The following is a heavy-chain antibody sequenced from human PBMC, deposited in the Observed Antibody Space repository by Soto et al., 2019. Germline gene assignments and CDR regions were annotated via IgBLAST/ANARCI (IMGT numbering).Heavy chain of an antibody. Sequence: QITLKESGPTLVKPTQPLTLTCTFSGFSLSTSGVGVGWIRQPPGKALEWLALIYWDDDKRYSPSLKSRLTFTRDTSKNQDVLTPTNMDPVDTAPYYCPHTRRYCSGGSCYSGYFQHWGQGTLVTVSS. V-gene: IGHV2-5*02. CDR1: GFSLSTSGVG. D-gene: IGHD2-15*01. CDR3: PHTRRYCSGGSCYSGYFQH. CDR2: IYWDDDK. J-gene: IGHJ1*01.